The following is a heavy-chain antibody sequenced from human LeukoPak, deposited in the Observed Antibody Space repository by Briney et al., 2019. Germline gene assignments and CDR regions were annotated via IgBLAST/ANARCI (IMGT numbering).Heavy chain of an antibody. CDR1: GFTFSSYA. D-gene: IGHD3-22*01. J-gene: IGHJ4*02. CDR3: ARDLYRIVVVPHYFDY. V-gene: IGHV3-7*01. CDR2: IKKDGSEK. Sequence: PGGSLRLSCAASGFTFSSYAMSWVRQAPGKGLEWVANIKKDGSEKYYVDSVKGRFTISRDNAKHSLYLQMNSLRAEDTAVYYCARDLYRIVVVPHYFDYWGQGTLVTVSS.